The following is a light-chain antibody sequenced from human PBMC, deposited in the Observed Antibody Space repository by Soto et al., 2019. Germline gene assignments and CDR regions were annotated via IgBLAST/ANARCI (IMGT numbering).Light chain of an antibody. Sequence: EIVLTQSPGTLSLSPGEGATLSCRASQSISSNFLAWYQQKRGQAPRLLIHGASNRATGIPDRFSGSGSGTDFTLTISRLEPEDFAVYYCQHYGRSPGLFTFGPGTKVDIK. CDR2: GAS. CDR3: QHYGRSPGLFT. CDR1: QSISSNF. V-gene: IGKV3-20*01. J-gene: IGKJ3*01.